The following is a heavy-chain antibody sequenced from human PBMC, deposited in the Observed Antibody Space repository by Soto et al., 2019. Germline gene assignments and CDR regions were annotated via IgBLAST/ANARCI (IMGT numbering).Heavy chain of an antibody. CDR1: GFTFSNAR. Sequence: EVQLVESGGGLVKPGESLRLSCAASGFTFSNARMNWVRQAPGKGLEWVGHIGSETDGGTIFYPEPVKGRFIISRDDSRNTLFLQMNNLKTEDTAVYYCTTAHPSGPDYWGQGTLVTVSS. CDR2: IGSETDGGTI. CDR3: TTAHPSGPDY. J-gene: IGHJ4*02. D-gene: IGHD5-12*01. V-gene: IGHV3-15*04.